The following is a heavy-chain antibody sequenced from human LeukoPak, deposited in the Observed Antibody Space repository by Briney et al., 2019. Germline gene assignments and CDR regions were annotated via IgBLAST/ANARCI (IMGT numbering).Heavy chain of an antibody. D-gene: IGHD3-10*01. J-gene: IGHJ4*02. CDR1: GFTFSDYA. Sequence: GGSLRLSCAASGFTFSDYAIHWVRQAPGKGLEWVAVISYGGSNKFYADSVKGRFTISRDNSENTLYLQMNSLRAEDTAVYYCAKLTYGSGTYGAFDYWGQGTLVTVST. V-gene: IGHV3-30*04. CDR2: ISYGGSNK. CDR3: AKLTYGSGTYGAFDY.